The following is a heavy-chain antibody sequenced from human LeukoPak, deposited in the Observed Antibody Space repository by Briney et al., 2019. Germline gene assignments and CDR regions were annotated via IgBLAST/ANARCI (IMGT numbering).Heavy chain of an antibody. V-gene: IGHV1-3*01. CDR1: GYTFTSYA. Sequence: ASVKVSCKASGYTFTSYAMHWVRQAPGQRLEWMGWINAGNGNTKYSQNFQGRVTITRDTSASTAYMEVSSLRSEDTAVYYCARGPSQYDILTGSNWFDPWGQGTLVTVSS. J-gene: IGHJ5*02. CDR2: INAGNGNT. D-gene: IGHD3-9*01. CDR3: ARGPSQYDILTGSNWFDP.